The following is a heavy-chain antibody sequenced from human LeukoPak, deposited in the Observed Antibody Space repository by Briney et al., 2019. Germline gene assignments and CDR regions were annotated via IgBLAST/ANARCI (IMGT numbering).Heavy chain of an antibody. D-gene: IGHD1-26*01. CDR3: ARAKSWELILDY. Sequence: SRTLSLTCTVSGGSISTDGYYWSWIRQHPGKGLEWIGYIYYSGSTYYNPSLKSRVTISVDTSKNQFSLKLSSVTAADTAVYYCARAKSWELILDYWGQGTLVTVSS. J-gene: IGHJ4*02. CDR1: GGSISTDGYY. V-gene: IGHV4-31*03. CDR2: IYYSGST.